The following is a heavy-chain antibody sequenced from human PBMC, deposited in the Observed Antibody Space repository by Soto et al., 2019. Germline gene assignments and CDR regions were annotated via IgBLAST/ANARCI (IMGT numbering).Heavy chain of an antibody. J-gene: IGHJ4*02. Sequence: QVQLVQSGAEVKKPGASVKVSCHTSGYTFSSYSISWVRQAPGQGLEGMGWISGYNGHTNDAQHLQGRVTMTTHTSTRAAYMELRRLRSDGAAVYFLARRLEEWFLCEFDYRGPATGVTVSS. D-gene: IGHD3-3*01. CDR3: ARRLEEWFLCEFDY. CDR2: ISGYNGHT. CDR1: GYTFSSYS. V-gene: IGHV1-18*01.